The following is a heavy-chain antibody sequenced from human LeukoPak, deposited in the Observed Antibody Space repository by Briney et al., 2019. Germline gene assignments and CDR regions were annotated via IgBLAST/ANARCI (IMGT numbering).Heavy chain of an antibody. CDR1: GFTFDDYA. D-gene: IGHD3-22*01. CDR3: ARELGVGVIGDAFDI. J-gene: IGHJ3*02. Sequence: PGGSLRLSCAASGFTFDDYATHWVRQAPGKGLEWVSGISWNSGSIGYADSVKGRFTISKDNAKNTLYLQMNGLRAEDTAVYYCARELGVGVIGDAFDIWGQGTVVTVSS. CDR2: ISWNSGSI. V-gene: IGHV3-9*01.